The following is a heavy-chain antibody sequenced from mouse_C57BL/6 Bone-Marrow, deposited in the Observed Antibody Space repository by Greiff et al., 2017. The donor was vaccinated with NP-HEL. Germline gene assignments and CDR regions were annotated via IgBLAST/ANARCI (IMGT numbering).Heavy chain of an antibody. J-gene: IGHJ3*01. Sequence: VQLQRSGAELVRPGASVKLSCKASGYTFTSYGISWVKQRTGQGLEWIGEIYPRSGNTYYNEKFKGKATLTADKSSSTAYMELRSLTSEDSAVYFCARAGSYRGFAYWGQGTLVTVSA. D-gene: IGHD2-12*01. V-gene: IGHV1-81*01. CDR3: ARAGSYRGFAY. CDR1: GYTFTSYG. CDR2: IYPRSGNT.